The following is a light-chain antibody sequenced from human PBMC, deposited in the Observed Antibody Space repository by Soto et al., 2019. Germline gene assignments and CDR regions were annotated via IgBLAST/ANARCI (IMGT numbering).Light chain of an antibody. V-gene: IGLV6-57*04. Sequence: NFMLTQPHSVSGSPGKTVTISCTRSSGSIASNYVQWYQQRPGSAPTTVIYEDNRRPSGVPDRFSGSIDTSSNSAYLAISGLKTEDESDYYCQSYDSSNPVVFGGGTKRTVL. CDR1: SGSIASNY. CDR3: QSYDSSNPVV. CDR2: EDN. J-gene: IGLJ2*01.